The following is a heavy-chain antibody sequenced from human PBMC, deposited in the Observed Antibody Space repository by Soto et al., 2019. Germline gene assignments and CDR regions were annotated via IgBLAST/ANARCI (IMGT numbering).Heavy chain of an antibody. CDR2: ISSNGGST. J-gene: IGHJ4*02. CDR3: VKTYYFDSRGYYYDFAY. Sequence: GGSLRLSCSASGFTFSSHAMHWVRQAPGKGLEYVSAISSNGGSTYYADSVKGRFTISRDNSKNILYLQMGSLRAEDTAVYYCVKTYYFDSRGYYYDFAYWGQGTLVTVSS. D-gene: IGHD3-22*01. CDR1: GFTFSSHA. V-gene: IGHV3-64D*06.